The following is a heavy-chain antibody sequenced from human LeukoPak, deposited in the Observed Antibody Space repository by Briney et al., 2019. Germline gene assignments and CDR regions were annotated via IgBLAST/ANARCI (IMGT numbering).Heavy chain of an antibody. Sequence: ASVKVSCKASGYTFTGYYMHWVRQAPGQGLEWMGRINHNSGGTNYAQKFQGRVTMTRDTSISTAYMELSRLRSDDTAVYYCASYCTNGVCYDGNYYYYGMDVWGQGTTVTVSS. V-gene: IGHV1-2*06. D-gene: IGHD2-8*01. CDR2: INHNSGGT. J-gene: IGHJ6*02. CDR3: ASYCTNGVCYDGNYYYYGMDV. CDR1: GYTFTGYY.